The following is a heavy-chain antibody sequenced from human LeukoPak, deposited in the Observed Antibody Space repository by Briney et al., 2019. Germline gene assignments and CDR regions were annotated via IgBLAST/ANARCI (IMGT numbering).Heavy chain of an antibody. Sequence: ASVKVSCKASGYTFIGYYIHWVRQAPGQGLEWMGRINLNSGATDHAQKFQGWVAMTRDTSINTAYMEFNRLKSDDTAVYYCARDWSMTTLDYWGQGTLVTVPS. CDR3: ARDWSMTTLDY. D-gene: IGHD4-11*01. CDR1: GYTFIGYY. V-gene: IGHV1-2*04. CDR2: INLNSGAT. J-gene: IGHJ4*02.